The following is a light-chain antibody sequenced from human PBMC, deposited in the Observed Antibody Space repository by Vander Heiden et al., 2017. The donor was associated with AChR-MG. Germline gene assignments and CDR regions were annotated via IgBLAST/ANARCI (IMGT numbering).Light chain of an antibody. Sequence: EIVLTQSPATLSLSPGERATLSCRASQSVYSYLAGYQQKPGQAPRLLIYDASNRATGIPAMFSGSGSGTDFTLTISSLEPEDFAVYYCQQRSNWPGLTFGGGTKVEIK. V-gene: IGKV3-11*01. J-gene: IGKJ4*01. CDR1: QSVYSY. CDR3: QQRSNWPGLT. CDR2: DAS.